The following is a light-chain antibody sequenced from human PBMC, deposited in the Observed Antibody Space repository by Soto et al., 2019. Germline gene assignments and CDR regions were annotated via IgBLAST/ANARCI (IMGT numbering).Light chain of an antibody. CDR3: QQYGSSPWT. CDR1: QSVSSSY. Sequence: EIVLTQSPGTLSLSPGERATLSCRASQSVSSSYLVWYQQKVGQAPRLLIYGASSRAPGIPDRFSGSGSGTEFTLTISRLEPEDFALYYCQQYGSSPWTFGQGTKVKIK. V-gene: IGKV3-20*01. J-gene: IGKJ1*01. CDR2: GAS.